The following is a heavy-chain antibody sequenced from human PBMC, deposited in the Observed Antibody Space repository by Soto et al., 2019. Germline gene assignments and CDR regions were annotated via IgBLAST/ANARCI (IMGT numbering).Heavy chain of an antibody. CDR1: GFTFDDYA. V-gene: IGHV3-9*01. J-gene: IGHJ5*02. Sequence: GGSLRLSCAASGFTFDDYAMHWVRQAPGKGLEWVSGISWNSGSIGYADSVKGRFTISRDNAKNSLYLQMNSLRDEDTAVYYCARDHRPSAPHNWFDPWGQGTLVTVSS. CDR2: ISWNSGSI. CDR3: ARDHRPSAPHNWFDP.